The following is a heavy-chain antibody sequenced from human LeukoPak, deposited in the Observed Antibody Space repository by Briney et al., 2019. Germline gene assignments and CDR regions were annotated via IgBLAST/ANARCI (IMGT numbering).Heavy chain of an antibody. D-gene: IGHD3-10*01. J-gene: IGHJ4*02. CDR3: AKDRRVRGVIITGVDC. Sequence: GGSLRLSCAASGFTLSSYAMSWVRQAPGKGLEWVSAISGSGGSTYYADSVKGRFTISRDNSKNTLYLQMNSLRAEDTAVYYCAKDRRVRGVIITGVDCWGQGTLVTVFS. CDR1: GFTLSSYA. V-gene: IGHV3-23*01. CDR2: ISGSGGST.